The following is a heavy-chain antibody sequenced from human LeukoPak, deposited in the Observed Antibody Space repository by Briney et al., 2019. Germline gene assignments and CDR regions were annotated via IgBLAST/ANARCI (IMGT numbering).Heavy chain of an antibody. J-gene: IGHJ4*02. Sequence: SETLSLTCAVSGYSISSGYYWGWIRQPPWKGLEWIGSIYHSGSTYYNPSLKSRVIIPVDTSKNQFSLKLSSVTSADTAVYYCARPNSSSWYYFDYWGQGTLVTVSS. CDR2: IYHSGST. CDR3: ARPNSSSWYYFDY. V-gene: IGHV4-38-2*01. CDR1: GYSISSGYY. D-gene: IGHD6-13*01.